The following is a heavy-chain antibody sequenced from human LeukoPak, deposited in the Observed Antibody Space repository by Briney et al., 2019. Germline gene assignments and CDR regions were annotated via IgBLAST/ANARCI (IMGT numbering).Heavy chain of an antibody. CDR2: FDPEDGET. Sequence: AASVKVSCKVSGYTLTELSMHWVRQAPGKGLEWMGGFDPEDGETIYAQKFQGRVTMTEDTSTDTAYVELSSLRSEDTAVYYCATVAGFLEWLLFWNWGQGTLVTVSS. D-gene: IGHD3-3*01. V-gene: IGHV1-24*01. CDR1: GYTLTELS. CDR3: ATVAGFLEWLLFWN. J-gene: IGHJ4*02.